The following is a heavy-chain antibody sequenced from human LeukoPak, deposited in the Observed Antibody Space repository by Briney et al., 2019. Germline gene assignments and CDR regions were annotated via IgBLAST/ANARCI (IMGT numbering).Heavy chain of an antibody. Sequence: PGGSLRLSCAASGFTFSSYGMHWVRQAPGKGLEWVAVISYDGSNKYYADSVKGRFTISRDNSKNTLYLQMNSLRAEDTAVYYCAKAPYYDSSGYSREIYYYYAMDVWAKGPRSPSP. CDR3: AKAPYYDSSGYSREIYYYYAMDV. CDR1: GFTFSSYG. V-gene: IGHV3-30*18. D-gene: IGHD3-22*01. J-gene: IGHJ6*02. CDR2: ISYDGSNK.